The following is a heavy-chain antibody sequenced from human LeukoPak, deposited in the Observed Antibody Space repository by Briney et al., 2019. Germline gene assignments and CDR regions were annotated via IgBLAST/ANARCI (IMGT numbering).Heavy chain of an antibody. Sequence: PSETLSLTCAVSGGSISSGGYSWSWIRQPPGKGLEWIGYIYHSGSTYYNPSLKSRVTISVDRSKNQFSLKLSSVTAADTAVYYCARLVRWDYYGSGSYPDGPFDYWGQGTLVTVSS. CDR3: ARLVRWDYYGSGSYPDGPFDY. CDR1: GGSISSGGYS. J-gene: IGHJ4*02. V-gene: IGHV4-30-2*01. D-gene: IGHD3-10*01. CDR2: IYHSGST.